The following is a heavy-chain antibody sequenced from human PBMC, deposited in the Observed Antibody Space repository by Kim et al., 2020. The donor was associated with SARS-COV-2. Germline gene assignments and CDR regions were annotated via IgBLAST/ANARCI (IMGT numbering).Heavy chain of an antibody. Sequence: ANSVKRRFTSSIDNAKNTLYLQMNSLRAEDTAVYYCARRQFSSGWYYFDYWGQGTLVTVSS. J-gene: IGHJ4*02. V-gene: IGHV3-74*01. D-gene: IGHD6-19*01. CDR3: ARRQFSSGWYYFDY.